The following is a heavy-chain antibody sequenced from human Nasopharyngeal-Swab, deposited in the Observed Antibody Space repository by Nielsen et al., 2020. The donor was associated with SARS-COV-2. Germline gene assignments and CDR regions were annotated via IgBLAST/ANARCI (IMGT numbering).Heavy chain of an antibody. V-gene: IGHV1-69*04. CDR1: GGTFSSYG. Sequence: SVKVSCKASGGTFSSYGINWVRLAPGQGPEWMGRIIPYLNSAHYTQKFQARFTITADKSTTTAYMELSSLTSEDTAIYYYAILRRGYGDTDYWGPGTLVTVSS. J-gene: IGHJ4*02. CDR3: AILRRGYGDTDY. CDR2: IIPYLNSA. D-gene: IGHD4-17*01.